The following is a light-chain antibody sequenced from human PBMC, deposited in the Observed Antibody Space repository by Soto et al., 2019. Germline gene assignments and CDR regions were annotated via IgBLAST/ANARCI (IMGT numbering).Light chain of an antibody. J-gene: IGKJ1*01. Sequence: EIVMTQSPATLSVSRGERATLSCRANQAISSNLAWYLQKPGQAPRLLIYGASTRATGIPDRFSGSGSGTEFTLTISSLQPDDFATYYCKHYNSYSEAFGQGTKVDIK. V-gene: IGKV3-15*01. CDR1: QAISSN. CDR3: KHYNSYSEA. CDR2: GAS.